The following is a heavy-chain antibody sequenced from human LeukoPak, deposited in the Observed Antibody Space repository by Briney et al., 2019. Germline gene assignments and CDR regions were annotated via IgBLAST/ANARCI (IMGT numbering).Heavy chain of an antibody. CDR1: GFTFSSYA. V-gene: IGHV3-30*07. CDR2: ISYDGSNK. D-gene: IGHD1-26*01. Sequence: GRSLRLSCAASGFTFSSYAMHWVRQAPGKGLEWVAVISYDGSNKYYADSVKGRFTISRDNSKNTLYLQMNSLRAEDTAVYYCARGELAYWGQGTLVTVSS. J-gene: IGHJ4*02. CDR3: ARGELAY.